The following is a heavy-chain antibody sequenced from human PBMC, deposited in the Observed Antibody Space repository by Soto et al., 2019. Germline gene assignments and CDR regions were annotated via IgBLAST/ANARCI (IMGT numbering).Heavy chain of an antibody. Sequence: EVQLLESGGGFVQPGGSLRLSCAASGFTFSTYMTWVRQAPGKGLEWVSAISASGAGTYYADSVKGRFAISRDNSRNTLYLQMNSLRAEDTAIYYCAKDRDIVVVPAAMPFDYWGQGTLVTVSS. J-gene: IGHJ4*02. V-gene: IGHV3-23*01. CDR1: GFTFSTY. CDR2: ISASGAGT. CDR3: AKDRDIVVVPAAMPFDY. D-gene: IGHD2-2*01.